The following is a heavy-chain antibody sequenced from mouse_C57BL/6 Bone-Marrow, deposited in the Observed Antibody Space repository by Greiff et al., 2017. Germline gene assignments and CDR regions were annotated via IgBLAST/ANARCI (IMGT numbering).Heavy chain of an antibody. J-gene: IGHJ2*01. CDR3: SSCDGNYFDF. CDR1: GFNIKDDY. CDR2: IDPENGDT. Sequence: EVQLVESGAELVRPGASVKLSCTASGFNIKDDYIHWVKQRPEQGLEWIGWIDPENGDTEYASKFQGKATITSDTSSNTAYLQLSSLTSEDTAVCYCSSCDGNYFDFWGQGTPLTVAS. V-gene: IGHV14-4*01. D-gene: IGHD2-3*01.